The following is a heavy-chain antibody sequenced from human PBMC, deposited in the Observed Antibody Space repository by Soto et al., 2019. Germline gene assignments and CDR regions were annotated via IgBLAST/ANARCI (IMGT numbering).Heavy chain of an antibody. D-gene: IGHD3-10*01. CDR3: AKVYCGSLYYGMDV. Sequence: EVQLLESGGGLVQPGGPLRLSCAASRITFSTYGMTWVRQAPGKGLEWVSSISGSGGSTYFADSVKGRFTISRDNSENTLYLKMNSLRAEDRAVDYCAKVYCGSLYYGMDVLGPGTTVLVSS. CDR1: RITFSTYG. CDR2: ISGSGGST. V-gene: IGHV3-23*01. J-gene: IGHJ6*02.